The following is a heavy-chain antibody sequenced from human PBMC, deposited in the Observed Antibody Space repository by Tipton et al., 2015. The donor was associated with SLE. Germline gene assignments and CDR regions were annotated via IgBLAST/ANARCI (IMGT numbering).Heavy chain of an antibody. CDR3: ARDLNGTLDY. D-gene: IGHD2-8*01. CDR1: GFTFSSYA. V-gene: IGHV3-30-3*01. Sequence: SLRLSCAASGFTFSSYAMHWVRQAPGKGLEWVAVISYDGSNKYYADSVKGRFTISRDNSKNTLYLQMNSLRAEDTAVYYCARDLNGTLDYWGQGTLVTVSS. CDR2: ISYDGSNK. J-gene: IGHJ4*02.